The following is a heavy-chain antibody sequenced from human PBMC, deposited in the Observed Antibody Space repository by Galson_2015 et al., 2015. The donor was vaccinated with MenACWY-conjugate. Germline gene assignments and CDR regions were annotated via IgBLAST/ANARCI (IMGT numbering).Heavy chain of an antibody. J-gene: IGHJ4*02. CDR1: GYTFTSYA. Sequence: SVKASCKASGYTFTSYAMNWVRQAPGQGLEWLGWINTNTGNPTYAQGFTGRFVFSLDTSVSTAYLQISSLKAEDTAVYYCVRKPKQIATTVPMGRFDYWVQGTLVTVSS. V-gene: IGHV7-4-1*02. D-gene: IGHD4-17*01. CDR3: VRKPKQIATTVPMGRFDY. CDR2: INTNTGNP.